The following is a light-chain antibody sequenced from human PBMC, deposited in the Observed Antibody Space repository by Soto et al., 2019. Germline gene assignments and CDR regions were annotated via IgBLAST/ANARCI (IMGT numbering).Light chain of an antibody. CDR1: QSVSSN. Sequence: EIVMTQSPATLSVSPGERATLSCRASQSVSSNLAWYQQKPGQAPRLLIYGASTRATGIPARISGSGSGTEFTLTISSLQSEDFAVYYCQQYNNRPTFGQGTKVDIK. V-gene: IGKV3-15*01. J-gene: IGKJ1*01. CDR2: GAS. CDR3: QQYNNRPT.